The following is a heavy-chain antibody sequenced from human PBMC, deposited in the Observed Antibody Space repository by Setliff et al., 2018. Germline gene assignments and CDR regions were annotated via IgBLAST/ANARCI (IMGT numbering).Heavy chain of an antibody. CDR1: GFNFNLYN. CDR3: ARGNSGGDY. D-gene: IGHD6-25*01. CDR2: IISNSLTI. J-gene: IGHJ4*02. V-gene: IGHV3-48*04. Sequence: HPGGSLRLSCAASGFNFNLYNMNWVRQAPGKGLEWVSYIISNSLTIHYADSVKGRFTISRDNAKNTLYLQMNSLRAEDTAVYYCARGNSGGDYWGQGTLVTVSS.